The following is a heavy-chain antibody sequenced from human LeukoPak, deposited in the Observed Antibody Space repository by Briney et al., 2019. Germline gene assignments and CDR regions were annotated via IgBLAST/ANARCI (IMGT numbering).Heavy chain of an antibody. CDR2: IYTSGST. V-gene: IGHV4-4*07. CDR1: GDSISNFY. CDR3: ARVSLVRGAPDYYFDY. J-gene: IGHJ4*02. Sequence: SETLSLTCTVSGDSISNFYWSWIRQPAGKGLEWIGRIYTSGSTNYNPSLKSRVTMSVDTSKNQFSLKLSSVTAADTAVYYCARVSLVRGAPDYYFDYWGQGTLVTVSS. D-gene: IGHD3-10*01.